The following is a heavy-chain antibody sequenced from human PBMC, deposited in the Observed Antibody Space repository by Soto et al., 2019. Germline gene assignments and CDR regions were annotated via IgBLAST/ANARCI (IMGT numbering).Heavy chain of an antibody. D-gene: IGHD2-2*01. Sequence: EVQLLESGGGLVQPGGSLRLSCAASGFTFSSYAMSWVRQAPGKGLEWVSAISGSGGSTYYADSVKGRFTISRDNSNNTLYLQMNSLRAEDTAVYYCAALPAAILNYYYYGMDVWGQGTTVTVSS. V-gene: IGHV3-23*01. J-gene: IGHJ6*02. CDR2: ISGSGGST. CDR1: GFTFSSYA. CDR3: AALPAAILNYYYYGMDV.